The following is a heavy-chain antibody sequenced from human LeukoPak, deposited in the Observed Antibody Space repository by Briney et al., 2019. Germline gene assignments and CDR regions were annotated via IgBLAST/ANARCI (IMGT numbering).Heavy chain of an antibody. J-gene: IGHJ4*02. D-gene: IGHD1-26*01. Sequence: GGSLRLSCAAFGFTFSSYSMNWVRQAPGKGLEWVSSISSSSSYIYYADSVKGRFTISRDNAKNSLYLQMNSLRAEDTAVYYCARGWELQPPFDYWGQGTLVTVSS. CDR2: ISSSSSYI. CDR1: GFTFSSYS. V-gene: IGHV3-21*01. CDR3: ARGWELQPPFDY.